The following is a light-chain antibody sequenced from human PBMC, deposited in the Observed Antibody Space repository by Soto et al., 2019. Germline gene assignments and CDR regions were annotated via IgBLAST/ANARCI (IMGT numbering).Light chain of an antibody. CDR3: SSYTSSSTYV. J-gene: IGLJ1*01. V-gene: IGLV2-14*01. CDR2: EVS. Sequence: QSALTQPASVSGSPGQSITISCTGTSSDVGDFDCVSWYQQHPGKAPKLMIYEVSDRPSGVSNRFSGSKSGNTASLTISGLQAEDEADYYVSSYTSSSTYVFGTGTKVTVL. CDR1: SSDVGDFDC.